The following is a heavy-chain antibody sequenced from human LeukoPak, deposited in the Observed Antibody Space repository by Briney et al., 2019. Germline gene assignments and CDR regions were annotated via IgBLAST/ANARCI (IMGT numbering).Heavy chain of an antibody. Sequence: SETLSLTCAIYGGPYHGCYWSWLRQPPGKGLGWIGEINHSGSTNYNPSLKSRVTISVDTSKNQFSLKLSAVTAADTALYYCARTTLGCDGNQNNLALWRQGTRVTVSS. J-gene: IGHJ3*01. D-gene: IGHD1-14*01. V-gene: IGHV4-34*01. CDR2: INHSGST. CDR1: GGPYHGCY. CDR3: ARTTLGCDGNQNNLAL.